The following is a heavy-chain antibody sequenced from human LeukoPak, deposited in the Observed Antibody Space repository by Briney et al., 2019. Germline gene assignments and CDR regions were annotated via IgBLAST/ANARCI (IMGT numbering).Heavy chain of an antibody. V-gene: IGHV3-30*04. J-gene: IGHJ4*02. CDR1: GFTFSNFA. D-gene: IGHD5-12*01. CDR2: ISYDGSKK. CDR3: ARERGYNGNPDY. Sequence: GRSLRLSCEVSGFTFSNFALHWVRQAPGKGLEWVAVISYDGSKKYYADSVKGRFTISRDDSKSTLFLQMNSLRTEDSAVYYCARERGYNGNPDYWGQGTLVTVAS.